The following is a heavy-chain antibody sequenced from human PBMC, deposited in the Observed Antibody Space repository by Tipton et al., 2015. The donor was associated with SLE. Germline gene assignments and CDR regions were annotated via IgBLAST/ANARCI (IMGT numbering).Heavy chain of an antibody. J-gene: IGHJ4*02. CDR3: ARGGLGDY. CDR1: GGSFSGYY. CDR2: INHSGST. Sequence: TLSLTCAVYGGSFSGYYWSWIRQPPGRGLEWIGEINHSGSTNYNPSLKSRVTISVDTSKNQFSLKLSSVTAADTAVYYCARGGLGDYWGQGTLVTVSS. V-gene: IGHV4-34*01. D-gene: IGHD6-19*01.